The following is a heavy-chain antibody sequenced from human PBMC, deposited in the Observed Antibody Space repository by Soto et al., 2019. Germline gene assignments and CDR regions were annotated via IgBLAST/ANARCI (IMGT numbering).Heavy chain of an antibody. CDR1: GFTFSSYA. D-gene: IGHD2-15*01. V-gene: IGHV3-23*01. CDR3: AEELQRVGAATGGFDY. J-gene: IGHJ4*01. CDR2: ISGSGGST. Sequence: GGSLRLSCAASGFTFSSYAMSWVRQAPGKGLEWVSAISGSGGSTYYADSVKGRFTISRDNSKNTLYLQMNSLRAEDTAVYYCAEELQRVGAATGGFDYWGQGTLVTVSS.